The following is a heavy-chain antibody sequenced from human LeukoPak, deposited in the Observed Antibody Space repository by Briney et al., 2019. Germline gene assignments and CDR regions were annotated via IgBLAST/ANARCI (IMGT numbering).Heavy chain of an antibody. CDR3: ARSTWYFDL. CDR2: ISSSGSTI. V-gene: IGHV3-48*04. CDR1: GFTFSSYS. Sequence: GGSLRLSCAASGFTFSSYSMNWVRQAPGKGLEWVSYISSSGSTIYYADSVKGRFTISRDNAKNSLYLQMNSLRAEDTAVYYCARSTWYFDLWGRGTLVTVSS. J-gene: IGHJ2*01.